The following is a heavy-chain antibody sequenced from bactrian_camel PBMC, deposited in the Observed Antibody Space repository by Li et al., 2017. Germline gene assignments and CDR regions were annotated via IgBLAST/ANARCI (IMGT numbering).Heavy chain of an antibody. CDR3: AADTYGGSWPRERPEYALGLDWYNF. CDR2: INIGGGST. CDR1: GNIASSYC. D-gene: IGHD6*01. Sequence: VQLVESGGASVQAGGSLRLSCAASGNIASSYCMGGFRQAPGKEREGVAAINIGGGSTVYADSVKGRFTISQGNAKNTVYLQMNSLKPEDTAMYYCAADTYGGSWPRERPEYALGLDWYNFWGQGTQVTVS. J-gene: IGHJ4*01. V-gene: IGHV3S40*01.